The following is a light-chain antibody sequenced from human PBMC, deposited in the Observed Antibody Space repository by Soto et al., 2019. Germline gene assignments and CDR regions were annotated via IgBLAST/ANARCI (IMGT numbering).Light chain of an antibody. CDR3: GTWDSSLSAVV. CDR2: DNN. Sequence: QSVLTQPPSVSAAPGRRVTISCSGSSSNVGENYVSWYQQLPGTAPRLLIYDNNKRPSGIPDRFSGSKSGTSASLGITGLQTGDEADYYCGTWDSSLSAVVFGGGTKLTVL. CDR1: SSNVGENY. J-gene: IGLJ2*01. V-gene: IGLV1-51*01.